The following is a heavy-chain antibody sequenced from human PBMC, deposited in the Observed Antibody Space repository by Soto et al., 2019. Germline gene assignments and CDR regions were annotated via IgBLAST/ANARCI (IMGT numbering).Heavy chain of an antibody. J-gene: IGHJ6*01. CDR3: VRGPDQSSYSGLDV. CDR1: GFAFSSHR. V-gene: IGHV3-74*01. D-gene: IGHD2-21*01. CDR2: INSDGTIT. Sequence: EVQLVESGGDFVKPGGSLRLSCVASGFAFSSHRMYWVRQAPGKGLVWVSRINSDGTITTYADSVKGRFTISRDNAKSTLYLQMNSLRVENTALYYSVRGPDQSSYSGLDVWGQGTRV.